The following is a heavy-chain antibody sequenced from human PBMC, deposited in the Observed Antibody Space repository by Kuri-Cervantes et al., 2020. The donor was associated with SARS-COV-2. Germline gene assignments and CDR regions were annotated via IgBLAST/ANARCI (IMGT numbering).Heavy chain of an antibody. D-gene: IGHD3-10*01. CDR2: IDPSDSYT. J-gene: IGHJ5*02. Sequence: KVSCKGSGYSFTSYWISWVRQMLGKGLEWMGRIDPSDSYTNYSPSFQGHVTISADKSISTAYLQWSSLKASDTAMYYCASQYGSGKNNWFDPWGQGTLVTVSS. CDR3: ASQYGSGKNNWFDP. CDR1: GYSFTSYW. V-gene: IGHV5-10-1*01.